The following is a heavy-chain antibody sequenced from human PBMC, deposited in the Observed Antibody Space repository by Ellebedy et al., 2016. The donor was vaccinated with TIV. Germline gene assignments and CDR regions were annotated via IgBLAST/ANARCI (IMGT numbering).Heavy chain of an antibody. CDR3: AKLSCSSTSCYPLDY. CDR1: GFTFSSYA. J-gene: IGHJ4*02. Sequence: GGSLRLSXAASGFTFSSYAMSWVRQAPEKGLEWVSIISGGGGATYYSDSVKGRFTISRDNSKNTLFLQMNSLRAEDTAVYYCAKLSCSSTSCYPLDYWGQGTLVTVSS. CDR2: ISGGGGAT. V-gene: IGHV3-23*01. D-gene: IGHD2-2*01.